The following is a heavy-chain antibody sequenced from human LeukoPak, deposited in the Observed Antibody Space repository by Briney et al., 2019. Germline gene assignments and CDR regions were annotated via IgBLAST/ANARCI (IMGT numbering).Heavy chain of an antibody. CDR1: GFTFSSYS. CDR2: ISSSSSYI. D-gene: IGHD6-13*01. V-gene: IGHV3-21*04. CDR3: ARGRIAAAPHDY. Sequence: PGGSLRLSCAASGFTFSSYSMNWVRQAPGKGLEWVSSISSSSSYIYYADSVKGRFTISRDNAKNSLYLQMNSLRAEDTAVYYCARGRIAAAPHDYWGQGTLVTVSS. J-gene: IGHJ4*02.